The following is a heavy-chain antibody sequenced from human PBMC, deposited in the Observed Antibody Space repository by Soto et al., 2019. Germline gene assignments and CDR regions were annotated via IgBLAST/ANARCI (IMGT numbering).Heavy chain of an antibody. D-gene: IGHD5-18*01. J-gene: IGHJ6*02. CDR1: GFTFSSYS. V-gene: IGHV3-48*02. Sequence: GGSLRLSCAASGFTFSSYSLNWVRQAPGKGLEWVSYITSSGTTVYYADSVRGRFTISRDNAKNSLYLQMNSLRDDDTAVYYCARGEGIQLWFLNHYGMDVWGQGTTVTVSS. CDR3: ARGEGIQLWFLNHYGMDV. CDR2: ITSSGTTV.